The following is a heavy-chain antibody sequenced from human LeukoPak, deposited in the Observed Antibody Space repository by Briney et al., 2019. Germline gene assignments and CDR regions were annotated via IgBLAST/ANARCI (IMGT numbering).Heavy chain of an antibody. CDR2: ISWNSGRI. J-gene: IGHJ4*02. V-gene: IGHV3-9*01. CDR1: GFTFDDYA. CDR3: AKDIGVGSCNGCLFDY. Sequence: PGGSLRLSCAASGFTFDDYAMHWVRQAPGKGLEWVSGISWNSGRIGYADSVKGRFTISRDNSKNSLYLQMNSLRTEDTALYYCAKDIGVGSCNGCLFDYWGQGTLVTVSS. D-gene: IGHD2-15*01.